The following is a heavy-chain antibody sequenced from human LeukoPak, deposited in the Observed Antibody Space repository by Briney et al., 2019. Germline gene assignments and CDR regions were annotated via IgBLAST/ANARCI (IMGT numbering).Heavy chain of an antibody. J-gene: IGHJ5*02. D-gene: IGHD2-2*01. CDR2: ISSSSSYI. V-gene: IGHV3-21*01. CDR3: ARCPNAAFNWFDP. CDR1: GFTFSSYS. Sequence: GGSLRLSCAASGFTFSSYSMNWARQAPGKGLEWVSSISSSSSYIYYADSVKGRFTISRDNAKNSLYLQMNSLRAEDTAVYYCARCPNAAFNWFDPWGQGTLVTVSS.